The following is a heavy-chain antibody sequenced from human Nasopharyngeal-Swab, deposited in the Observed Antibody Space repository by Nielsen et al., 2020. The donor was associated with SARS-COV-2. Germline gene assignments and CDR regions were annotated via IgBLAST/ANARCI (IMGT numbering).Heavy chain of an antibody. CDR3: ARGRYYDILTGYYYFDY. V-gene: IGHV4-34*01. CDR2: INHSGST. CDR1: GGSFSGYY. D-gene: IGHD3-9*01. Sequence: THSLTSAVYGGSFSGYYWSWIRQPPGKGLEWIGEINHSGSTNYNPSLKSRVTISVDTSKNQFSLKLSSVTAADTAVYYCARGRYYDILTGYYYFDYWGQGTLVTVSS. J-gene: IGHJ4*02.